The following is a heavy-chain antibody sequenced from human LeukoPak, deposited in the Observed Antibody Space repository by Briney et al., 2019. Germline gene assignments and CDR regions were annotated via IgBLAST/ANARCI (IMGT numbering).Heavy chain of an antibody. J-gene: IGHJ4*02. D-gene: IGHD6-13*01. V-gene: IGHV2-5*02. Sequence: GWVRQMPGKGLEWLALIYWDDDKRYSPSLKSRLTITKDTSKNQVVLTMTNMGPVDTATYYCAHRRGSSWYNYWGQGTLVTVSS. CDR3: AHRRGSSWYNY. CDR2: IYWDDDK.